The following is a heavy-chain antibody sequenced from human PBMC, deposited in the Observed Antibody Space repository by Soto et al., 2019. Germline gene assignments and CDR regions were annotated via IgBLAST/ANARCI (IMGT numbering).Heavy chain of an antibody. V-gene: IGHV1-69*13. CDR1: GGTFSSYA. CDR2: IIPIFGTA. CDR3: ARDGPEDVDTAMVGGFDY. J-gene: IGHJ4*02. D-gene: IGHD5-18*01. Sequence: SVKVSCKASGGTFSSYAISWVRQAPGQGLEWMGGIIPIFGTANYAQKFQGRVTITADESTSIAYMELSSLRSEDTAVYYCARDGPEDVDTAMVGGFDYWGQGTLVTVSS.